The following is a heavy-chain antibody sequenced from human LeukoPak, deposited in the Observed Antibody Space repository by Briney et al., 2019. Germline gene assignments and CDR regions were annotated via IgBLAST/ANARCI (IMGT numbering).Heavy chain of an antibody. J-gene: IGHJ4*02. Sequence: ASVKVSCKASGYTFTTYDITWVLQATGQGLEWMGWMNPNSGDTAYAQKFQGRVAMTRDTSISTAYMELSSLRSEDTAVYYCARGLGDYYDTSGYHYAVPAHWGQGTLVTVSS. CDR3: ARGLGDYYDTSGYHYAVPAH. CDR1: GYTFTTYD. D-gene: IGHD3-22*01. V-gene: IGHV1-8*01. CDR2: MNPNSGDT.